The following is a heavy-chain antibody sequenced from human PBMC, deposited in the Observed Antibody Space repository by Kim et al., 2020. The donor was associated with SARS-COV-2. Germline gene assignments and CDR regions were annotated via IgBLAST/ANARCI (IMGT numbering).Heavy chain of an antibody. CDR2: MNPNSGNT. D-gene: IGHD1-26*01. CDR3: ARGNEGGSYFDYYYGMDV. CDR1: GYTFTSYY. J-gene: IGHJ6*02. Sequence: ASVKVSCKASGYTFTSYYINWVRQATGQGLEWMGWMNPNSGNTGYAQKFQGRVTMTRNTSISTAYMELSSLRSEDTAVYYCARGNEGGSYFDYYYGMDVWGQGTTVTVSS. V-gene: IGHV1-8*01.